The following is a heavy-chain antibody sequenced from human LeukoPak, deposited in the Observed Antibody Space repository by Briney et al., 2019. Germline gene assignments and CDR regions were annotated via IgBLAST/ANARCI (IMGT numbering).Heavy chain of an antibody. Sequence: SETLSLTCTVSGYSINSGYYWGWIRQPPGKGLEWIGEINHSGSTNYNPSLKSRVTISVDTSKNQFSLKLSSVTAADTAVYYCAELGITMIGGVWGKGTTVTISS. D-gene: IGHD3-10*02. CDR1: GYSINSGYY. V-gene: IGHV4-38-2*02. CDR2: INHSGST. J-gene: IGHJ6*04. CDR3: AELGITMIGGV.